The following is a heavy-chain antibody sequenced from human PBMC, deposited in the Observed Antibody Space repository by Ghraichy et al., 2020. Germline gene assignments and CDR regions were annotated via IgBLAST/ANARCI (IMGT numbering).Heavy chain of an antibody. J-gene: IGHJ6*02. CDR2: ISSSSSSYI. D-gene: IGHD2-15*01. CDR3: ARDQCSGGSCYSTYYYYYGMDV. V-gene: IGHV3-21*01. Sequence: GGSLRLSCAASGFTFSSYSMNWVRQAPGKGLEWVSSISSSSSSYIYYADSVKGRFTISRDNAKNSLYLQMNSLRAEDTAVYYCARDQCSGGSCYSTYYYYYGMDVWGQGTTVTVSS. CDR1: GFTFSSYS.